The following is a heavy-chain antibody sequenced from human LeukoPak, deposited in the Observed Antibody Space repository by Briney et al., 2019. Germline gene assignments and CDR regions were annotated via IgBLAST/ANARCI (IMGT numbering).Heavy chain of an antibody. D-gene: IGHD6-13*01. J-gene: IGHJ4*02. V-gene: IGHV4-34*01. CDR1: GGSFSGYY. CDR3: ARGRWHPSVRVDY. Sequence: SETLSLTCAVYGGSFSGYYWSWIRQPPGKGLEWIGEINHSGSTNYNPSLKSRVTISVDTSKNQFSLKLNSVTAADTAVYYCARGRWHPSVRVDYWAREPWSPSPQ. CDR2: INHSGST.